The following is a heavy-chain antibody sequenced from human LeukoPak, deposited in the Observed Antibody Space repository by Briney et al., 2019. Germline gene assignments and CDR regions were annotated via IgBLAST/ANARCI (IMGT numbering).Heavy chain of an antibody. CDR2: INHSGST. CDR3: ARRGYSSSNRFDY. D-gene: IGHD6-6*01. J-gene: IGHJ4*02. V-gene: IGHV4-34*01. Sequence: PSETLSLTCAVYGGSFSGYYWSWLSQPPGKGLEWIGEINHSGSTNYNPSLKSRVTISVDTSKNQFSLKLSSVTAADTAVYYCARRGYSSSNRFDYWGQGTLVTVSS. CDR1: GGSFSGYY.